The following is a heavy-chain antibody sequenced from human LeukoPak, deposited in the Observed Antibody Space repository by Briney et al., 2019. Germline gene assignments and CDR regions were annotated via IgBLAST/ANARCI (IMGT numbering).Heavy chain of an antibody. CDR2: IYTSGST. CDR1: GGSISSYY. CDR3: ARETRYCSSTSCYKGMDV. Sequence: SETLSLTCTVSGGSISSYYWSWIRQPAGKGLEWIGRIYTSGSTNYNPSLKSRVTMSVDTSKNQFSLKLSSVTAADTAVYYCARETRYCSSTSCYKGMDVWGQGTTVTVSS. J-gene: IGHJ6*02. V-gene: IGHV4-4*07. D-gene: IGHD2-2*02.